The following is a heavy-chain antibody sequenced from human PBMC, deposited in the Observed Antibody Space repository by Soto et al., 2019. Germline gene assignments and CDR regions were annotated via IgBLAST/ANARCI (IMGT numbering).Heavy chain of an antibody. Sequence: GGSLRLSCAASGFTFSTYCMHWVRQAPGKGLVWFSRISFDGSVTEYADSVKGRFTITRDNAKNTLHLQMNSLRAEDTAVYYCGRDHYSTLLYWGQGTPVTVSS. CDR3: GRDHYSTLLY. J-gene: IGHJ4*02. D-gene: IGHD4-4*01. CDR2: ISFDGSVT. CDR1: GFTFSTYC. V-gene: IGHV3-74*01.